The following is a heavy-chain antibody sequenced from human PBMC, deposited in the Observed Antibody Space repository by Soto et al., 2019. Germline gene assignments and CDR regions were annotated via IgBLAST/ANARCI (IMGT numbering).Heavy chain of an antibody. Sequence: QVQLVQSGAEVRKPGASVKVSCKASGYTFTNYYLHWVRQAPGQGLDWMGIITLTHGTTTYAQDFRGRVSMTRDTSMSTVYRDMSSLRSADTAVYYCARDNVGYHLWNPQGNPFDSWGQGTVVTVSS. CDR3: ARDNVGYHLWNPQGNPFDS. V-gene: IGHV1-46*01. CDR2: ITLTHGTT. D-gene: IGHD5-18*01. J-gene: IGHJ3*02. CDR1: GYTFTNYY.